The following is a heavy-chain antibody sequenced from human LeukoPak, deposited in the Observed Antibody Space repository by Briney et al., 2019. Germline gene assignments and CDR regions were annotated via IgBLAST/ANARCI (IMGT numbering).Heavy chain of an antibody. V-gene: IGHV3-64D*09. CDR3: ARDGRGDGVPAENAFAI. D-gene: IGHD3-10*01. CDR1: GFTFSSYA. Sequence: PGGSLRLSCSASGFTFSSYAMHWVRQAPGKGLEYASAISSNGGSTYYADSVKGRFTISRDNSKNTLYLQMSSLRAEDTAVYYCARDGRGDGVPAENAFAIWGQGTMVTVSS. CDR2: ISSNGGST. J-gene: IGHJ3*02.